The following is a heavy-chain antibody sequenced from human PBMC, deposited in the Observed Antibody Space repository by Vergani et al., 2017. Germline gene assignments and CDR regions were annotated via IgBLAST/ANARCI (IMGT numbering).Heavy chain of an antibody. CDR1: GFTLSNYD. Sequence: QVQLVESGGGVVQRGGSLRLSCATSGFTLSNYDMQWIRQGPGKGLEFVAFIQFDGSNQYYADSVKGRFTLSRDSSKNTLYLQMNSLRTDDTATYYCAKHFRGWGIDYWGQGTQVIVS. CDR2: IQFDGSNQ. CDR3: AKHFRGWGIDY. J-gene: IGHJ4*02. V-gene: IGHV3-30*02. D-gene: IGHD3-16*01.